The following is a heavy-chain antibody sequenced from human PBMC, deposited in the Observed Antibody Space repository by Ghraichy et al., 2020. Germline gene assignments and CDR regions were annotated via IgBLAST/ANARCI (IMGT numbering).Heavy chain of an antibody. CDR3: ARPILYSSSYFDY. V-gene: IGHV4-39*01. D-gene: IGHD6-6*01. Sequence: SETLSLTCNASGASINTRGYYWGWIRQPPRKGLEWIGSIYFNGNTNYNPSLSSRVTISLDTSKNHFSLELTSVTAADTAIYYCARPILYSSSYFDYWGQGSLVTVSS. CDR1: GASINTRGYY. CDR2: IYFNGNT. J-gene: IGHJ4*02.